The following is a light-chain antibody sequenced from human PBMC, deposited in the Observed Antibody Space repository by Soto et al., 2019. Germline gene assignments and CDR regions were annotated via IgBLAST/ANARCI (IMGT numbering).Light chain of an antibody. Sequence: AIRMTQSPSSFSASTGDRVTITCRASQGISRHLAWYQVTPGKAPRLLIYTASYLESGVPSRFSGSGSGTDFTLTISSLQSEDFAVYYCQQYFSYPLSFGGGTKVEIK. V-gene: IGKV1-8*01. CDR3: QQYFSYPLS. J-gene: IGKJ4*01. CDR1: QGISRH. CDR2: TAS.